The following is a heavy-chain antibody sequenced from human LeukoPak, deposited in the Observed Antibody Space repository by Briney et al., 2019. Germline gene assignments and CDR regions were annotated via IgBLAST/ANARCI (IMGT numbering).Heavy chain of an antibody. CDR3: ASPTIAAAGTQVDY. V-gene: IGHV4-39*01. Sequence: SETLSLTCTVSGGSISSSSYYWGWIRQPPGKGLEWIGSIYYSGSTYYNPSLKSRVTISVDTSKNQFSLKLSSVTAADTAVYYCASPTIAAAGTQVDYWGQGTLVTVSS. J-gene: IGHJ4*02. D-gene: IGHD6-13*01. CDR1: GGSISSSSYY. CDR2: IYYSGST.